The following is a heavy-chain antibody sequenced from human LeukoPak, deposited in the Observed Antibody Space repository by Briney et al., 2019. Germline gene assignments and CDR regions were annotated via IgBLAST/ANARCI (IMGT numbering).Heavy chain of an antibody. CDR2: INPNSGGT. CDR1: GYTFTGYY. CDR3: AKQKYYYDSSGFYFDY. J-gene: IGHJ4*02. D-gene: IGHD3-22*01. Sequence: GASVKVSCKASGYTFTGYYMHWVRQAPGQGLERMGWINPNSGGTNYAQKFQGRVTMTRDTSISTAYMELSRLRSDDTAVYYCAKQKYYYDSSGFYFDYWGQGTLVTVSS. V-gene: IGHV1-2*02.